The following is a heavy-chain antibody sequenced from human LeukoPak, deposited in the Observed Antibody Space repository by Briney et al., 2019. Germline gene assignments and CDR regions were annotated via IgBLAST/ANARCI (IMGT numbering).Heavy chain of an antibody. Sequence: ASVKVSCKASGYTFTSYGIGWVRQAPGQGLEWMGWISAYNGNTNYAQKLQGRVTMTTDTSTSTAYMELRSLRPDDTAVYYCARNTPAYYDFWSGYCTDYNWFDPWGQGTLVTVSS. V-gene: IGHV1-18*01. D-gene: IGHD3-3*01. J-gene: IGHJ5*02. CDR2: ISAYNGNT. CDR1: GYTFTSYG. CDR3: ARNTPAYYDFWSGYCTDYNWFDP.